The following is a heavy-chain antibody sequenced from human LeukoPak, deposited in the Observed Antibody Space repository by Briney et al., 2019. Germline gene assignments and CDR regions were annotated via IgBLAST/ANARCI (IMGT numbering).Heavy chain of an antibody. D-gene: IGHD6-13*01. J-gene: IGHJ4*02. Sequence: GGSLRLSCTASGFTFGDYAMSWFRQAPGKGLEWVGFIRSKAYGGTTEYAASVKGRFTISRDDSKSIAYLQMNSLKTEDTAVYYCTRAVWGISWYTADYWGQGTLVTVSS. CDR2: IRSKAYGGTT. CDR1: GFTFGDYA. CDR3: TRAVWGISWYTADY. V-gene: IGHV3-49*03.